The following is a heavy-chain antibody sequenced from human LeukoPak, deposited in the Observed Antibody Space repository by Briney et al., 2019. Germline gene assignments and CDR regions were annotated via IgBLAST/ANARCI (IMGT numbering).Heavy chain of an antibody. Sequence: GGSLRLSCAASGFTFSTYGMHWVHQAPGKGLEWVAFIRNDGSYKYYADSVMGRFTISRDNSKNTLYLQMNSLRNEDTAVYYCAKVTVTTSIIDYWGQGTLVTVSS. D-gene: IGHD4-17*01. V-gene: IGHV3-30*02. J-gene: IGHJ4*02. CDR3: AKVTVTTSIIDY. CDR2: IRNDGSYK. CDR1: GFTFSTYG.